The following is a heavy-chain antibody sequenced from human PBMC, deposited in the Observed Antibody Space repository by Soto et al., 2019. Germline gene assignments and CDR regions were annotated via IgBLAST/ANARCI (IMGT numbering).Heavy chain of an antibody. V-gene: IGHV3-23*01. Sequence: VVSQRISWAASGFTFSSYAMSWVRQAPGKGLEWVSAISGSCGSTYYADSVKGRFTISRDNSKNTLYLQMNSLRAEDTAVYYCARGDITMIVVVPGSFDYWGQGTLVTVSS. CDR2: ISGSCGST. D-gene: IGHD3-22*01. J-gene: IGHJ4*02. CDR3: ARGDITMIVVVPGSFDY. CDR1: GFTFSSYA.